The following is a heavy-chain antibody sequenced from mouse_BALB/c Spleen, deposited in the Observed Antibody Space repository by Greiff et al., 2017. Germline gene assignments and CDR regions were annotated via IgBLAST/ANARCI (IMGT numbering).Heavy chain of an antibody. CDR3: ARQNYGNYEEYFDY. J-gene: IGHJ2*01. D-gene: IGHD2-1*01. CDR2: ISSGGGST. Sequence: EVQRVESGGGLVKPGGSLKLSCAASGFAFSSYDMSWVRQTPEKRLEWVAYISSGGGSTYYPDTVKGRFTISRDNAKNTLYLQRSSLKSEDTAMYYCARQNYGNYEEYFDYWGQGTTLTVSS. V-gene: IGHV5-12-1*01. CDR1: GFAFSSYD.